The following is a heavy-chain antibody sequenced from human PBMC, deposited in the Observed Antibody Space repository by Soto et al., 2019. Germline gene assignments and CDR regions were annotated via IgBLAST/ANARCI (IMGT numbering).Heavy chain of an antibody. D-gene: IGHD5-18*01. Sequence: SETLSLTCTVSGGSISNAAYSWSWIRQPPGKGLEWIGYIYPSGMPFYNPSLRSRVTISIDRSNDQFSLNLKSVTAADTAVYYCARERGGYGLFDSWDQGTLVTVSS. V-gene: IGHV4-30-2*01. J-gene: IGHJ4*02. CDR1: GGSISNAAYS. CDR2: IYPSGMP. CDR3: ARERGGYGLFDS.